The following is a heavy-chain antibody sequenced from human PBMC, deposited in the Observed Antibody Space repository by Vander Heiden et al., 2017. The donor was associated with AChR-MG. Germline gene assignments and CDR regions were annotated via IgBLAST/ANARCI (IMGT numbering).Heavy chain of an antibody. D-gene: IGHD5-18*01. Sequence: EVQLVVSGGGLVKPGGSLRLSSTASRFTFSGLSMNWVRQDPGKGLEWVSSINNSSSFINYAASVKGRFTISRDNAKNSLYLQMNSLRAEETAVYYCARDERGQLWDFLRRDLDSWGQVTLVTVS. CDR3: ARDERGQLWDFLRRDLDS. CDR2: INNSSSFI. V-gene: IGHV3-21*01. J-gene: IGHJ5*01. CDR1: RFTFSGLS.